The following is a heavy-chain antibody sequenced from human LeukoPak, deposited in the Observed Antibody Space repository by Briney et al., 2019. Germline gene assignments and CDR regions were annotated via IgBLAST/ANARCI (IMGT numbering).Heavy chain of an antibody. V-gene: IGHV3-30*18. CDR2: ISYDGTNK. CDR3: AKDAGRTSYYRDY. D-gene: IGHD3-10*01. CDR1: GFTFSSYG. Sequence: GRSLRLSCAASGFTFSSYGMHWVRQAPGKGLEGVAIISYDGTNKYYADSVKGRFTISRDNSKNTLYLQMDSLRAEDTAVYYCAKDAGRTSYYRDYWGQGTLVTVSS. J-gene: IGHJ4*02.